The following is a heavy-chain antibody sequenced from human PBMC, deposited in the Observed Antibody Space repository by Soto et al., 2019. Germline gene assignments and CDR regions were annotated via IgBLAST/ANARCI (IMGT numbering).Heavy chain of an antibody. CDR2: IIPIFGTA. J-gene: IGHJ6*02. D-gene: IGHD3-3*01. Sequence: GASVKVSCKASGGTFSSYAISWVRQAPGQGLEWMGGIIPIFGTANYAQKFQGRVTITADESTSTAYMELSSLRSEDTAVYYCARTYRSIFGVVFGMDVWGQGTTVTVSS. CDR3: ARTYRSIFGVVFGMDV. V-gene: IGHV1-69*13. CDR1: GGTFSSYA.